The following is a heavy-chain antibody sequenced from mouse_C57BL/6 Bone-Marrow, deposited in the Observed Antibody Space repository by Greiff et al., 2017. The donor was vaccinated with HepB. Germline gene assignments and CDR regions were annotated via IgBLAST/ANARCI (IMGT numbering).Heavy chain of an antibody. CDR2: IYPGSGST. V-gene: IGHV1-55*01. D-gene: IGHD1-1*01. Sequence: VQLQQPGAELEKPGASVKMSCKASGYTFTSYWITWVKQRPGQGLEWIGDIYPGSGSTNYNEKFKSKATLTVDTSSSTAYMQLSSLTSEDSAVYYCAKYAFIPWYFDVWGTGTTVTVSS. CDR3: AKYAFIPWYFDV. CDR1: GYTFTSYW. J-gene: IGHJ1*03.